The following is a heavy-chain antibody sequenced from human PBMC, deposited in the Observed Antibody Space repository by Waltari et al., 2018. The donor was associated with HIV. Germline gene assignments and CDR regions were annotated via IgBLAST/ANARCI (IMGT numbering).Heavy chain of an antibody. D-gene: IGHD2-2*01. CDR1: GYTFPSYA. J-gene: IGHJ4*02. CDR2: VSAYNGNT. V-gene: IGHV1-18*01. CDR3: ARINCTSVSCYASLDY. Sequence: QVQLVQSGAEVKKPGASVTVPCKASGYTFPSYAIRWGGQAPGQGLEWMGWVSAYNGNTNYAQKLQGRVTMTTDTSTSTAYMGLRSLRSDDTAVYYCARINCTSVSCYASLDYWGQGTLVTVSS.